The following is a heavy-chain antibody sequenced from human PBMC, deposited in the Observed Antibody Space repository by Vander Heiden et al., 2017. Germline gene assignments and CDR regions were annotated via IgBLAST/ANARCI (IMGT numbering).Heavy chain of an antibody. D-gene: IGHD5-18*01. J-gene: IGHJ6*02. CDR2: IIPIFGTA. CDR3: ARDQRGYSYGSYYYYGMDV. CDR1: GGTFSRYP. V-gene: IGHV1-69*01. Sequence: QVQLVQSGAAVKKPGSSVKVSCKASGGTFSRYPIGWVRQAPGQGLEWMGGIIPIFGTANYAQKFQGRVTITADESTSTAYMELSSLRSEDTAVYYCARDQRGYSYGSYYYYGMDVWGQGTTVTVSS.